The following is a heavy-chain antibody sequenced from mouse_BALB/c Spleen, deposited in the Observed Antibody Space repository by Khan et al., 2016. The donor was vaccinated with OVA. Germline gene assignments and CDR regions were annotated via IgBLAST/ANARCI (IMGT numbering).Heavy chain of an antibody. CDR1: GYSITSDYA. CDR2: ISYSGST. D-gene: IGHD2-4*01. J-gene: IGHJ2*01. V-gene: IGHV3-2*02. CDR3: ARWDYDAPNY. Sequence: EVQLQESGPGLVKPSQSLSLTCTVTGYSITSDYAWNWIRQFPGNKLEWMGFISYSGSTSYNPSLKSRISITRDTSKNQFFLQLNSVTTEDTATYYCARWDYDAPNYRGQGTTLTVSS.